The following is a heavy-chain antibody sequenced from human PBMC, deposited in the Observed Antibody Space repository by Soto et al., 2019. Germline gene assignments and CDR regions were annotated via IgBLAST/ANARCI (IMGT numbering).Heavy chain of an antibody. D-gene: IGHD3-10*02. V-gene: IGHV4-30-2*01. J-gene: IGHJ5*02. CDR3: ARGLFGELFGVDWLDP. CDR2: IHHAGST. Sequence: QLQLQESGSGLVKPSQTLSLTCGVSGGSISSTGYSWSWIRQPPGKALDWIGYIHHAGSTHYNPSLKSRASISVDTSNNQFSMMLTSVTAADTAVYYCARGLFGELFGVDWLDPWCQGTLVTVSS. CDR1: GGSISSTGYS.